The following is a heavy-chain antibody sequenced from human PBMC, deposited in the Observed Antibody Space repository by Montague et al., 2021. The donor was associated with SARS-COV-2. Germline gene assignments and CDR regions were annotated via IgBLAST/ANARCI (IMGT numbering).Heavy chain of an antibody. Sequence: SEILSLTCAVSGVSITSTNWWSLVRQPPGKGLEWIGEISYGGIATYNPSLESRATISMDRSRNLFSLKLSSVTAADTAIYYCAGKVLTVPADYWGQGTLVTVS. D-gene: IGHD4-11*01. J-gene: IGHJ4*02. CDR1: GVSITSTNW. CDR3: AGKVLTVPADY. V-gene: IGHV4-4*02. CDR2: ISYGGIA.